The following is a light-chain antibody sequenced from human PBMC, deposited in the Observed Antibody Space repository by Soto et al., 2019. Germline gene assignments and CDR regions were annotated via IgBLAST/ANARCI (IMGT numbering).Light chain of an antibody. CDR3: TSKTATDTVV. Sequence: QSALTQPASVSGSPGQSITISCTGTSSDGGGYEYVSWYQQHPGKAPKLMIYDVNHRPSGISTRFSGSKSGNTASLTISGLQAEDEADYFCTSKTATDTVVFGGGTKVTVL. CDR1: SSDGGGYEY. CDR2: DVN. J-gene: IGLJ2*01. V-gene: IGLV2-14*03.